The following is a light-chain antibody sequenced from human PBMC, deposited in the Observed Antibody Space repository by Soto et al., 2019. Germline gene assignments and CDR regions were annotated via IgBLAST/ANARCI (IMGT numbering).Light chain of an antibody. Sequence: EIVLTQSTGTLSLSPGERATLSCRASQSVSSSYLAWYQQKPGQAPRLLIYGASSRATGIPDRFSGSGSGTDFTLTISRLEPEEFAVYYCQQYGSSPWTFGQGTKVEIK. J-gene: IGKJ1*01. CDR1: QSVSSSY. CDR3: QQYGSSPWT. V-gene: IGKV3-20*01. CDR2: GAS.